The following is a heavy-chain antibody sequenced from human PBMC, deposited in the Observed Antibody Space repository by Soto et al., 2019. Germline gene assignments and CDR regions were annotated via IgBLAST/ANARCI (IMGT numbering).Heavy chain of an antibody. CDR1: GGSFSGYY. Sequence: PSETLSLTCAVYGGSFSGYYWSWIRQPPGKGLEWIGEINHSGSTNYNPSLKSRVTISVDTSKNQFSLKLSSVTAADTAVYYCARGLHQISAISSSWYDYWGQGTLVTVSS. CDR2: INHSGST. CDR3: ARGLHQISAISSSWYDY. V-gene: IGHV4-34*01. J-gene: IGHJ4*02. D-gene: IGHD6-13*01.